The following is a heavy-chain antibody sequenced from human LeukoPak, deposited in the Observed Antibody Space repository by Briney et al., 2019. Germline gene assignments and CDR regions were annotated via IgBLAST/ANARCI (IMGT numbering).Heavy chain of an antibody. V-gene: IGHV3-23*01. Sequence: GGSLRLSCAASGFTFSSYAMSWVRQAPGKGLEWVSAISGSGAGTYYADSVKGRSTISRDNSKNTLYLQMNSLRAEDTAVYYCARALYYDILAGYSRVQHWGQGTLVPVSS. D-gene: IGHD3-9*01. CDR1: GFTFSSYA. CDR3: ARALYYDILAGYSRVQH. J-gene: IGHJ1*01. CDR2: ISGSGAGT.